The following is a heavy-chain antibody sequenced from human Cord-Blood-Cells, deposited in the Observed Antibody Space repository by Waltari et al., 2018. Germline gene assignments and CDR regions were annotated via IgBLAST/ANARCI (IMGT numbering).Heavy chain of an antibody. D-gene: IGHD6-13*01. CDR2: IYYSGST. CDR1: GGSISSSSYY. V-gene: IGHV4-39*01. CDR3: ARPYSSSWYRGYFDY. J-gene: IGHJ4*02. Sequence: QLQLQESGPGLVKPSETLSLTCTVPGGSISSSSYYWGWTRQPPGKGLEWIGSIYYSGSTYYNPSLKSRVTISVDTSKNQFSLKLSSVTAADTAVYYCARPYSSSWYRGYFDYWGQGTLVTVSS.